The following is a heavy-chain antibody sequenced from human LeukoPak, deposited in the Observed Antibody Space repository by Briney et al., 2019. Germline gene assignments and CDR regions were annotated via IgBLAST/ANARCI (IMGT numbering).Heavy chain of an antibody. V-gene: IGHV3-23*01. D-gene: IGHD3-22*01. Sequence: PGGSLRLSCEASGFTFSNYAMSWVRQAPGKGLEWVSSIRASGGSTYYADSVKGRFTISRDNSKNTLYLQMNSLRAEDTAVYYCAREIAYYYDSSGFDYWGQGTLVTVSS. CDR3: AREIAYYYDSSGFDY. J-gene: IGHJ4*02. CDR2: IRASGGST. CDR1: GFTFSNYA.